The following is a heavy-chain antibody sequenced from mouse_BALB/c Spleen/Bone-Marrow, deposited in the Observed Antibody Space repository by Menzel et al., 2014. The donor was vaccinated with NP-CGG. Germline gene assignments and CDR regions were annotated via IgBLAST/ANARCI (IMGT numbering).Heavy chain of an antibody. J-gene: IGHJ2*01. CDR2: IYPGDGDT. Sequence: QVQLQQSGPELVKPGASVKISCKASGYAFSSSWMNWVKQRPGQGLEWIGRIYPGDGDTNYNGKFKGKATLTADKSSSTAYMQLSSLTSVDSAVYFCARDGYGKRNYFDYWGQGTLSQSPQ. CDR1: GYAFSSSW. V-gene: IGHV1-82*01. D-gene: IGHD2-1*01. CDR3: ARDGYGKRNYFDY.